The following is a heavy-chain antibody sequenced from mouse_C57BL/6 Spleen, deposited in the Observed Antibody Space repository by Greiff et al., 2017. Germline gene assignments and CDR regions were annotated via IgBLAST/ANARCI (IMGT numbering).Heavy chain of an antibody. Sequence: QVQLQQSGPCLAAPPHSLSNTTTVYGFPSISSGVSWVWQPPGKGLEWLGVIWGDGGTNYHSALISRLIISKDNSKSPVFLILNSLQTDDTATYFCAKPGIYYGTAWFAYWRQAALVPVSA. V-gene: IGHV2-3*01. CDR3: AKPGIYYGTAWFAY. J-gene: IGHJ3*01. D-gene: IGHD2-1*01. CDR2: IWGDGGT. CDR1: GFPSISSG.